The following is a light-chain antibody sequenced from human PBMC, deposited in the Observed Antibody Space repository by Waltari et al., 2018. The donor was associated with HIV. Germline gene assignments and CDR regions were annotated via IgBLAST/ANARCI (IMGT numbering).Light chain of an antibody. CDR1: KLGDKY. Sequence: SYELTQPPSVSVSPGQTASISCSGDKLGDKYACWYQQRPGQSPVLVIYQDNNRPSGSPERFSGSNSWNTATLTISGTHAMDEADYYCQAWDNSNVVFGGGTKLTVL. CDR3: QAWDNSNVV. CDR2: QDN. V-gene: IGLV3-1*01. J-gene: IGLJ2*01.